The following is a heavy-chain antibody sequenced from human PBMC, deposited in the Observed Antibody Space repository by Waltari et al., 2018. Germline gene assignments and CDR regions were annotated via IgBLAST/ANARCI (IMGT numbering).Heavy chain of an antibody. CDR3: AKEGYSSSFDY. Sequence: EVQLVESGGVVVQPGGSLRLSCAASGFTFDDYTMHWVRQAPGKGLEWVSLISWDGGSTYYADSVKCRFTISRDNSKNSLYLQMNSLRTEDTALYYCAKEGYSSSFDYWGQGTLVTVSS. CDR2: ISWDGGST. J-gene: IGHJ4*02. D-gene: IGHD6-13*01. CDR1: GFTFDDYT. V-gene: IGHV3-43*01.